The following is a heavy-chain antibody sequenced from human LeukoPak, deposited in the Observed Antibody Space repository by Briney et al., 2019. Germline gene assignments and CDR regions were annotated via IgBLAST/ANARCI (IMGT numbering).Heavy chain of an antibody. CDR2: IYTSGST. Sequence: SETLSLTCTVSGGSISSHYWSWIRQPPGKGLEWIGYIYTSGSTNYNPSLKSRVTISVDTSKNQFSLKLSSVTAAGTAVYYCASSRISARYYYYYYMDVWGKGTTVTVS. J-gene: IGHJ6*03. V-gene: IGHV4-4*09. CDR3: ASSRISARYYYYYYMDV. CDR1: GGSISSHY.